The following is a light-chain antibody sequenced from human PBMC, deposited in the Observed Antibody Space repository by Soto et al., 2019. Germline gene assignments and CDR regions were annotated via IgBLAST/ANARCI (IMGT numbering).Light chain of an antibody. CDR3: QQVNNYPFT. V-gene: IGKV1-9*01. CDR1: QGLSSY. J-gene: IGKJ4*01. Sequence: IQLTQSPSSLSASVGDRVTITCRASQGLSSYLAWYQQKPGKAPKLLIYAASTLHSGVPSRFSGSESGTDFTLTISSLQPEDFGTYYCQQVNNYPFTFGGGTKVEIK. CDR2: AAS.